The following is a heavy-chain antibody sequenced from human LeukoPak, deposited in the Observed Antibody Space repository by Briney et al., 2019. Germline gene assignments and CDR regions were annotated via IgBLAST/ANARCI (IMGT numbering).Heavy chain of an antibody. D-gene: IGHD6-13*01. CDR2: ISYDGSNK. CDR3: AKEGPRGSSWSYYYFDY. CDR1: GFTFSSYG. V-gene: IGHV3-30*18. Sequence: GGSLRLSCAASGFTFSSYGMHWVRQAPGKGLEGVAVISYDGSNKYYADSVKGRFTISRDNSKNTLYLQMNSLRAEDTAVYYCAKEGPRGSSWSYYYFDYWGQGTLVTVSS. J-gene: IGHJ4*02.